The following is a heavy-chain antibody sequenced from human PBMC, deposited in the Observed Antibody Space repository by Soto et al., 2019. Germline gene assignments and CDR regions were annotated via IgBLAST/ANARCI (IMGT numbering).Heavy chain of an antibody. V-gene: IGHV2-5*02. J-gene: IGHJ6*02. CDR2: IYWDDDK. D-gene: IGHD3-3*01. CDR3: SHMESRVASYGLDV. Sequence: QITLKESGPTLVKPTQTLTLTCTFSGFSLDTSGVGVAWIRQPPGKALEWLTLIYWDDDKRYSPSLRSRLTTXKXTXGNRVVLTMTNMDPVDTATYYCSHMESRVASYGLDVWGQGTTVTVSS. CDR1: GFSLDTSGVG.